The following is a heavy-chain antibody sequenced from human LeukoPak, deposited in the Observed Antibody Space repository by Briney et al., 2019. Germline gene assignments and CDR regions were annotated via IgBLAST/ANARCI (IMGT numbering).Heavy chain of an antibody. V-gene: IGHV1-18*01. CDR2: ISANSGNT. J-gene: IGHJ4*02. CDR1: GYSFTRNG. D-gene: IGHD3-16*01. CDR3: ARDVNYAFDY. Sequence: GASVKVSCKPSGYSFTRNGISWARQAPGQGLEWMAWISANSGNTNYAQNFQDRVTLTTDTSTSTAYMELRSLRSDDTAVYYCARDVNYAFDYWGQGTLVTVSS.